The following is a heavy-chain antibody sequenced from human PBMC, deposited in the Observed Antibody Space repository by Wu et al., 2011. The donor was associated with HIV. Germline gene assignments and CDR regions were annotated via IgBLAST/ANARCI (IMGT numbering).Heavy chain of an antibody. CDR2: INPNSGGT. V-gene: IGHV1-2*02. D-gene: IGHD6-13*01. CDR3: ARYTSSSWSRVFDY. Sequence: QVQVVQSGAEVKKPGASVKVSCKASGYTFTDYYIHWVRQAPGQGLEWMGWINPNSGGTNYAQKFQGRVTMTRDTSISTAYMELSRLRSDDTAVYYCARYTSSSWSRVFDYWGQGTLVTVSS. CDR1: GYTFTDYY. J-gene: IGHJ4*02.